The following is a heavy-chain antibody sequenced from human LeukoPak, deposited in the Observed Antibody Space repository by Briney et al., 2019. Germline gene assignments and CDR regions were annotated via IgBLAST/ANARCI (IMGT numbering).Heavy chain of an antibody. V-gene: IGHV1-2*02. CDR2: INPNSGGT. Sequence: ASVKVSSKASGYTFTGYYMHCVRQAPGQGLDWMGWINPNSGGTNYAQKFQGRATMTRDTTIRKAYMELNRLRSDHTAVQYCTTDYDSSGYPDYWGQGTLVTDSS. CDR1: GYTFTGYY. J-gene: IGHJ4*02. D-gene: IGHD3-22*01. CDR3: TTDYDSSGYPDY.